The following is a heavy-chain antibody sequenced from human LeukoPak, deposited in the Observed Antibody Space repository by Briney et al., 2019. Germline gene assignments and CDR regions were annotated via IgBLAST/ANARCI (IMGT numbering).Heavy chain of an antibody. CDR2: MNPNSGNT. CDR3: ARVHYSGTYFSQNYFDF. CDR1: GYTFTSYD. D-gene: IGHD1-26*01. J-gene: IGHJ4*02. Sequence: ASVKVSCKASGYTFTSYDINWVRQATGQGHEWMGWMNPNSGNTGYAQNFQGRVTTTRNTSLSTAYMELSSLRSEDTAVFYCARVHYSGTYFSQNYFDFWGQGTLVTVSS. V-gene: IGHV1-8*01.